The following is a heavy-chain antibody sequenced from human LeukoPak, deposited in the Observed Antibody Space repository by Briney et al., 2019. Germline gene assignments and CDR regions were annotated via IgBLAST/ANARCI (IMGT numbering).Heavy chain of an antibody. CDR2: INTDGTVT. CDR1: GLTFSKYW. CDR3: ATKQWLAPPPDS. V-gene: IGHV3-74*01. D-gene: IGHD6-19*01. Sequence: GGSLRLSCAASGLTFSKYWMLWVRQAPGKGLESVSRINTDGTVTTYADSVKGRFTVSRDNADNTMFLQMNSAGDEDTAVYYCATKQWLAPPPDSWGQGTPVTVSS. J-gene: IGHJ4*02.